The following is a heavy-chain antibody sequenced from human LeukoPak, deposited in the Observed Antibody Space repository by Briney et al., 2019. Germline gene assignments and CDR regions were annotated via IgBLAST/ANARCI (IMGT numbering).Heavy chain of an antibody. CDR1: GYTFTSYY. CDR3: ARDLGGAHVLNWFDP. Sequence: ASVKVSCKASGYTFTSYYMHWVRQAPGQGLEWMGIINPSGGSTSYAQKFQGRVTMTRDTSTSTVYMELSSLRSEDTAVYYCARDLGGAHVLNWFDPWGQGTLVTVSS. D-gene: IGHD3-16*01. J-gene: IGHJ5*02. V-gene: IGHV1-46*01. CDR2: INPSGGST.